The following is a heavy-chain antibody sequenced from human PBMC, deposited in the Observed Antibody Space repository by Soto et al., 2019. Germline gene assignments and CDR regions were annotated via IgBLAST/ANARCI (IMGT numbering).Heavy chain of an antibody. CDR2: IYYSGST. Sequence: QVQLQESGPGLVKPSQTLSLTCTVSGGSISSGGYYWSWIRQHPGKGLEWIGYIYYSGSTYYNPSPQSRVTISVDTSKNQFSLKLSSVTAADTAVYYCARGITMVRGVIFSPYFDYWGQGTLVTVSS. J-gene: IGHJ4*02. D-gene: IGHD3-10*01. CDR1: GGSISSGGYY. V-gene: IGHV4-31*03. CDR3: ARGITMVRGVIFSPYFDY.